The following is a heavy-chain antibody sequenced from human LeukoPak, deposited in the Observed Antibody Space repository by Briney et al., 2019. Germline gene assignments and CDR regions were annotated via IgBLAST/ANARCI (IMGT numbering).Heavy chain of an antibody. J-gene: IGHJ4*02. CDR1: GYTFTSYY. CDR3: ASSVEMATIDDY. Sequence: ASVKVSCKASGYTFTSYYMHRVRQAPGQGLEWMGIINPSGGSTSYAQKFQGRVTMTRDMSTSTVYMELSSLRSEDTAVYYCASSVEMATIDDYWGQGTLVTVSS. CDR2: INPSGGST. V-gene: IGHV1-46*01. D-gene: IGHD5-24*01.